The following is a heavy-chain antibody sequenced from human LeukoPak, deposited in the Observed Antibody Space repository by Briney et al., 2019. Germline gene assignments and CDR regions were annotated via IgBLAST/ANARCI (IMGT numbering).Heavy chain of an antibody. Sequence: GESLKISCKGSGYSFTSYWIGWVRQMPGKGLEWMGIIYPGDSDTRYSPSFQGQVTISADKSISTAYLQWSSLEASDTAMYYCASHLSGYQNYFDYWGQGTLVTVSS. D-gene: IGHD3-22*01. V-gene: IGHV5-51*01. J-gene: IGHJ4*02. CDR3: ASHLSGYQNYFDY. CDR1: GYSFTSYW. CDR2: IYPGDSDT.